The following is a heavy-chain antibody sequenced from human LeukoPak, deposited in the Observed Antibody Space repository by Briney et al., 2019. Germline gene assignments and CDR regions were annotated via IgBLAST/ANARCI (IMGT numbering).Heavy chain of an antibody. D-gene: IGHD2-21*02. CDR2: IRSKAYGGTT. J-gene: IGHJ4*02. V-gene: IGHV3-49*04. CDR3: TATAY. Sequence: GGSLRLSCTASGFTFGDYAMSWVRQAPGKGLEWVGFIRSKAYGGTTEYAASVKGRFTISRDDSRATLYLQMNSLKTEDTGVYYCTATAYWGQGTLVTVSS. CDR1: GFTFGDYA.